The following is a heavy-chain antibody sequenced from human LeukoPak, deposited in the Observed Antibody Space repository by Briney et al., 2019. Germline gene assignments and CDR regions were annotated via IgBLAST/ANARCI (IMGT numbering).Heavy chain of an antibody. J-gene: IGHJ4*02. CDR2: IYYSGST. V-gene: IGHV4-31*03. CDR3: AGAPNQHYFDY. CDR1: GGSISSGGYY. Sequence: SETLSLTCTVSGGSISSGGYYWSWIRQHPGKGLEWIGYIYYSGSTYYNPSLKSRVTISVDTSKNQFSLKLSSVTAADTAVYFCAGAPNQHYFDYWGQGTLVAVSS.